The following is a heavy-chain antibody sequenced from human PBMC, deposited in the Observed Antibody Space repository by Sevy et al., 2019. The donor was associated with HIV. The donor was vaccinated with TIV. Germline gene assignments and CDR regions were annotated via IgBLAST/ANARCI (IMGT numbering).Heavy chain of an antibody. Sequence: SVKVSCKASGGTFSSYAISWVRQAPGQGLEWMGGIIPIFGTANYAQKFQGRVTITADESTSTAYMELSSLRSEDTAVYYCAGYSSSYYYYYGMDVWGQGTTVTVSS. V-gene: IGHV1-69*13. CDR2: IIPIFGTA. CDR3: AGYSSSYYYYYGMDV. CDR1: GGTFSSYA. D-gene: IGHD6-6*01. J-gene: IGHJ6*02.